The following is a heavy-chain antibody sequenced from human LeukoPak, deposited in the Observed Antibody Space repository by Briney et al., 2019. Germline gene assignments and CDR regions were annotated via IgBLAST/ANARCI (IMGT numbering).Heavy chain of an antibody. J-gene: IGHJ6*02. V-gene: IGHV1-69*13. CDR3: ARGVLEGDFWSGYKTYYYYYGMDV. Sequence: SVKVSCKASGGTFSSYAISWVRQAPGQGLEWMGGIIPIFGTANYAQKFQGRVTITADESTSTACMELSSLRSEDTAVYYCARGVLEGDFWSGYKTYYYYYGMDVWGQGTTVTVSS. CDR2: IIPIFGTA. D-gene: IGHD3-3*01. CDR1: GGTFSSYA.